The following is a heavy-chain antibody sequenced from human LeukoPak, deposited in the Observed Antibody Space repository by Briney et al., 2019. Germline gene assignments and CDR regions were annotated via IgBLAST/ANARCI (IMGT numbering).Heavy chain of an antibody. J-gene: IGHJ4*02. CDR1: GFTFSSYA. V-gene: IGHV3-23*01. CDR2: ITGTGGK. Sequence: GGSLRLSCAASGFTFSSYAMSWVRQAPGKGLEWVPIITGTGGKYYGDSVKGRFVLSRDNSKNTVYMQMSSLRAEDTATYYCAKDYCRDGNCPFPFLDSWGQGTQVTVSS. CDR3: AKDYCRDGNCPFPFLDS. D-gene: IGHD2-15*01.